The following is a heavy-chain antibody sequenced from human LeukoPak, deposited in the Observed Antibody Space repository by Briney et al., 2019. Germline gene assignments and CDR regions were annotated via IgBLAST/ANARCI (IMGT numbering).Heavy chain of an antibody. CDR3: ARDTSWDYYGSGSYLGDY. CDR2: ISYDGSNK. D-gene: IGHD3-10*01. V-gene: IGHV3-30-3*01. CDR1: GLTFSSYA. Sequence: PGGSLRLSCAASGLTFSSYAMHWVRQAPGKGLEWVAVISYDGSNKYYADSVKGRFTISRDNSKNALYLQMNSLRAEDTAVHYCARDTSWDYYGSGSYLGDYWGQGTLVTVSS. J-gene: IGHJ4*02.